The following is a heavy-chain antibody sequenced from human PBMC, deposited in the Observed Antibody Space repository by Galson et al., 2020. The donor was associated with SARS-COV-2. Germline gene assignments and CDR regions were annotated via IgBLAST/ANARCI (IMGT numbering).Heavy chain of an antibody. CDR2: IYTSGST. CDR3: ARCGYCSGGSCYRS. Sequence: SETLSLTCTVSGGSISSGSYYWSWIRQPAGKGLEWIGRIYTSGSTNYNPSLKSRVTISVDTSKNQFSLKLSSVTAADTAVYYCARCGYCSGGSCYRSWGQGSLVTVSS. D-gene: IGHD2-15*01. V-gene: IGHV4-61*02. J-gene: IGHJ4*02. CDR1: GGSISSGSYY.